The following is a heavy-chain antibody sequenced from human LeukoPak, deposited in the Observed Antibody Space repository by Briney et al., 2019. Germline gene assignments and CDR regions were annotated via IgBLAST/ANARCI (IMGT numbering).Heavy chain of an antibody. D-gene: IGHD3-9*01. Sequence: ASVKVSCKASGGTFSSYAISWVRQAPGQGLEWMGWISGYNGNTNYAQKLQGRVTMTTDTSTSTAYMELRSLKSDDTAVYYCARVAWTSYDILTGIWGYWYYMDVWGKGTTVTISS. V-gene: IGHV1-18*01. CDR3: ARVAWTSYDILTGIWGYWYYMDV. CDR1: GGTFSSYA. CDR2: ISGYNGNT. J-gene: IGHJ6*03.